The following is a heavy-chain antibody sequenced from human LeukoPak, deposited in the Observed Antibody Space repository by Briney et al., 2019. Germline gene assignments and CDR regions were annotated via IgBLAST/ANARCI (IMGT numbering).Heavy chain of an antibody. J-gene: IGHJ5*02. D-gene: IGHD4-11*01. Sequence: ASVKVSCKASGYTFTNYDINWVRQATGQGLEWMGWMNPNSGHTGYAQKFQGRVTMTSNTSISTAYMELSGLRSEDTAVYYCARVMTTVTTNWFDPWGQGTLVTVSP. V-gene: IGHV1-8*01. CDR2: MNPNSGHT. CDR3: ARVMTTVTTNWFDP. CDR1: GYTFTNYD.